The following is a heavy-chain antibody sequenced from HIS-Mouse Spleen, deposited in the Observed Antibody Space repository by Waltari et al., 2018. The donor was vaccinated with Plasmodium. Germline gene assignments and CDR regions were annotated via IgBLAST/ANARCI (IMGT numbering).Heavy chain of an antibody. CDR3: ARHKKRGQLVRGYFDY. J-gene: IGHJ4*02. CDR2: IDWDDDK. Sequence: QVTLRESGPALVKPTQTLTLTCTFSGFSLSTSGMCVSWIGQPPGKALGWLAPIDWDDDKYYSTSRKTRLTISKDTSKNQVVLTMTNMDPVDTATYYCARHKKRGQLVRGYFDYWGQGTLVTVSS. CDR1: GFSLSTSGMC. V-gene: IGHV2-70*01. D-gene: IGHD6-6*01.